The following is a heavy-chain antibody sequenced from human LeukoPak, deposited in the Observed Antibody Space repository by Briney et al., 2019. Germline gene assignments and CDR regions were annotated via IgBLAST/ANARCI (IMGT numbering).Heavy chain of an antibody. CDR1: GGSISGVY. CDR2: IHTSGST. J-gene: IGHJ4*02. D-gene: IGHD3-16*01. Sequence: SETLSLTCTVSGGSISGVYLNWIRQPPRKGLDWVGYIHTSGSTSFNASLRSRLTFSIDTSNNQVSLRLSSVTATDTAVYYCARRRGGWGEGEFDYWGQGNPVTV. V-gene: IGHV4-4*09. CDR3: ARRRGGWGEGEFDY.